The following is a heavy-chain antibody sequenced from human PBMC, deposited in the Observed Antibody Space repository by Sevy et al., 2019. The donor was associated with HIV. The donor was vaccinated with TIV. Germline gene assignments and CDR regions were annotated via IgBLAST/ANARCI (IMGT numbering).Heavy chain of an antibody. D-gene: IGHD2-8*01. CDR2: LSFGCGEI. CDR1: GFTFSKYS. CDR3: AREGCTKPHDY. J-gene: IGHJ4*02. Sequence: GSRRLSCAASGFTFSKYSMSWVRQPPGEGLGWVSTLSFGCGEINYADSVKGRFTISRDNSKSSVYLQMNNLRPEDTAVYYCAREGCTKPHDYWGQGTLVTVSS. V-gene: IGHV3-23*01.